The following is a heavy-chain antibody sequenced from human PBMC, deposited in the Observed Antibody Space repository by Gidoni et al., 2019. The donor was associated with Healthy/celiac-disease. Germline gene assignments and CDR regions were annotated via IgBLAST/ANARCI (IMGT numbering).Heavy chain of an antibody. D-gene: IGHD4-17*01. CDR2: INAGNGNT. V-gene: IGHV1-3*01. J-gene: IGHJ4*02. CDR1: GYTFTSYA. Sequence: QVQLVQSGAEVKKPGASVKVSCKASGYTFTSYAMHWVRQAPGQRLEWMGWINAGNGNTKYSQKFQGRVTITRDTSASTAYMELSSLRSEDTAVYYCARGVWDDYGDLHFDYWGQGTLVTVSS. CDR3: ARGVWDDYGDLHFDY.